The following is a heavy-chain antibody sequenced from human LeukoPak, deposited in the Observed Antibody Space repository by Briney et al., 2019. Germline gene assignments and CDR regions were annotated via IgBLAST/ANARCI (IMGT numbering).Heavy chain of an antibody. Sequence: SETLSLTCAVYGGSFSGYYWSWIRQPPGKGLEWIGEINHSGSTNYNPSLKSRVTISVDTSKNKFSLKLSSVTAADTAVYYCARAGVPAATRYYYYYYGMDVWGQGTTVTVSS. CDR3: ARAGVPAATRYYYYYYGMDV. V-gene: IGHV4-34*01. D-gene: IGHD2-2*01. J-gene: IGHJ6*02. CDR2: INHSGST. CDR1: GGSFSGYY.